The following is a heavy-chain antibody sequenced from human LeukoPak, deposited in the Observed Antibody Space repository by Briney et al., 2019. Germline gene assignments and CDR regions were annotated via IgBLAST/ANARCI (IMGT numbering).Heavy chain of an antibody. V-gene: IGHV1-69*13. CDR2: IIPIFGTA. CDR1: GCTFSSYA. J-gene: IGHJ4*02. D-gene: IGHD3-10*01. Sequence: SVKVSCKASGCTFSSYAISWVRQAPGQGLEWMGGIIPIFGTANYAQKFQGRVTITADESTSTDYMELSSLRSEDTAVYYCASSGSGRDNLFDYWGQGTLVIVSS. CDR3: ASSGSGRDNLFDY.